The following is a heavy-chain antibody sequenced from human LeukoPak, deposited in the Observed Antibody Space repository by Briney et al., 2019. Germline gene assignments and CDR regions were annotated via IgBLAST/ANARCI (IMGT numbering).Heavy chain of an antibody. Sequence: SVKVSCKASGFTFTSSAVQWVRQARGQRLEWIGWIVVGSGNTNYAQKFQERVTITRDMSTSTAYMELSSLRSEDTAVYYCAAVPPLAADGMDVWGQGTTVTVSS. CDR2: IVVGSGNT. D-gene: IGHD6-13*01. CDR1: GFTFTSSA. CDR3: AAVPPLAADGMDV. V-gene: IGHV1-58*01. J-gene: IGHJ6*02.